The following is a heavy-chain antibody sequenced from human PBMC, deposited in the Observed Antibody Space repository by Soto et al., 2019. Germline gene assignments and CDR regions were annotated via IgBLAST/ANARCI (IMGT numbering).Heavy chain of an antibody. V-gene: IGHV4-31*02. J-gene: IGHJ4*02. CDR3: ARATYSGSYRGFDY. Sequence: WTWIRQPPGKGLEWIAYIYYSGSTDYNPSLKSRVTISVDTSKNQFSLKLSSVTAADTAVYYCARATYSGSYRGFDYWGQGTLVTVSS. D-gene: IGHD1-26*01. CDR2: IYYSGST.